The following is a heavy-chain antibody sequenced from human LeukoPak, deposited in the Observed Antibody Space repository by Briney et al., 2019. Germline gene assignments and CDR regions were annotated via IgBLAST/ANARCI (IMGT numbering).Heavy chain of an antibody. J-gene: IGHJ4*02. CDR3: AKEGIAAAGLFDY. Sequence: GGTLRLSCAASGFTFSSYGMSWVRQAPGKGLEWVSAISGSGGSTYYADSVKGRFTISRDNSKNTLYLQMNSLRAKDTAVYYCAKEGIAAAGLFDYWGQGTLVTVSS. CDR1: GFTFSSYG. D-gene: IGHD6-13*01. CDR2: ISGSGGST. V-gene: IGHV3-23*01.